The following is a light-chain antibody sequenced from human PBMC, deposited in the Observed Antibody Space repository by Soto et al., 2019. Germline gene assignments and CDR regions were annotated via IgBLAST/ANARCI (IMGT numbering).Light chain of an antibody. CDR2: RNN. CDR3: AAWDDSLSGVV. CDR1: TSNIGSNY. Sequence: QSVLTQQPSASGTPGQTVTISCSGSTSNIGSNYVYWHQQLPGTAPKLLIYRNNQRPSGVPDRFSGSKSGTSASLAISGLRSEDEADYYCAAWDDSLSGVVFGGGTKLTVL. V-gene: IGLV1-47*01. J-gene: IGLJ2*01.